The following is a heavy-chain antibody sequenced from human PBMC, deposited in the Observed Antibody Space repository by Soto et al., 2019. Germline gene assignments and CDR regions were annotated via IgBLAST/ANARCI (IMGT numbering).Heavy chain of an antibody. CDR2: IKSKTDGGTT. D-gene: IGHD2-2*01. CDR3: TTVGYQLPTTHYYYYYMDV. J-gene: IGHJ6*03. CDR1: GFTFSNAW. V-gene: IGHV3-15*01. Sequence: GGSLRLSCAASGFTFSNAWMSWVRQAPGKGLEWVGRIKSKTDGGTTDYAAPVKGRFTISRDDSKNTLYLQMNSLKTEDTAVYYCTTVGYQLPTTHYYYYYMDVWGKGTTVTVSS.